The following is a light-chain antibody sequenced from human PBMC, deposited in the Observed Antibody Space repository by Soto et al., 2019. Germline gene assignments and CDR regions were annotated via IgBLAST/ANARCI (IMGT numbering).Light chain of an antibody. CDR2: EVS. Sequence: QSALTQPASVSGSPGQSITISCTGTTNDVGGYTYVSWYQHHPGKAPKLLIYEVSNRPSGVSDRFSASKSGNTASLSISGLQPEDEADYYCTSYTSGSTRGVFGGGTQLTVL. V-gene: IGLV2-14*01. J-gene: IGLJ2*01. CDR1: TNDVGGYTY. CDR3: TSYTSGSTRGV.